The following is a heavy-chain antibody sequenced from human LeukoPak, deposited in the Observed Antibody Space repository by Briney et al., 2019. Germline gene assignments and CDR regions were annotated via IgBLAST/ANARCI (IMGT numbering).Heavy chain of an antibody. CDR3: ARPHYSGYDEGADAFDI. CDR2: FNPNSGGT. J-gene: IGHJ3*02. CDR1: GYTFTGYY. Sequence: ASVKVSCKASGYTFTGYYMHWVRQAPGQGLEWMGWFNPNSGGTNYAQKFQGRVTMTRDTSISTAYMELSRLRSDDTAVYYCARPHYSGYDEGADAFDIWGQGTMVTVSS. V-gene: IGHV1-2*02. D-gene: IGHD5-12*01.